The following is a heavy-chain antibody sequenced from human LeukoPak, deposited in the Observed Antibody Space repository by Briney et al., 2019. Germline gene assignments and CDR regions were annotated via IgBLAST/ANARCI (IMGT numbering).Heavy chain of an antibody. J-gene: IGHJ4*02. CDR2: ISSSGANT. Sequence: GGSLRLSCAASGSTFSSYAMTWVRQAPGKGLEWVSGISSSGANTYYADSVKGRFTSSRDNSKNTLFLQMNSLRAEDTAVYYCAKGIMGLSCSSTSCYEIDYWGQGTLVTVSS. CDR1: GSTFSSYA. CDR3: AKGIMGLSCSSTSCYEIDY. D-gene: IGHD2-2*01. V-gene: IGHV3-23*01.